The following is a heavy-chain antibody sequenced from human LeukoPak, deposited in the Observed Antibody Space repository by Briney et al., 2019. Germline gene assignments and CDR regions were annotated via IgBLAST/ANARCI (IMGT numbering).Heavy chain of an antibody. V-gene: IGHV4-61*08. J-gene: IGHJ4*02. CDR3: ARHIRGYSYGIDY. CDR1: GGSISSGGYY. D-gene: IGHD5-18*01. Sequence: SETLSLTCTVSGGSISSGGYYWSWIRQPPGKGLEWIGYIYYSGSTNYNPSLKSRVTISVDTSKNQFSLKLSSVTAADTAVYYCARHIRGYSYGIDYWGQGTLVTVSS. CDR2: IYYSGST.